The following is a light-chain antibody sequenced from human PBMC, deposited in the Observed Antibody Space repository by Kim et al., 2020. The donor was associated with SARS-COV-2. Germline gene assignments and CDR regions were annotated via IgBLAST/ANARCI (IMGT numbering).Light chain of an antibody. V-gene: IGKV3-11*01. CDR3: QQRSNWPLT. J-gene: IGKJ4*01. Sequence: EIVLTQSPATLSLSPGETATLSCRASQSVSTHLAWYQQKPGQAPSLLIYDASSRATGVPARFSGSGSGTDFTLTISSLDPEDFAVYYCQQRSNWPLTFGGGTKVDIK. CDR2: DAS. CDR1: QSVSTH.